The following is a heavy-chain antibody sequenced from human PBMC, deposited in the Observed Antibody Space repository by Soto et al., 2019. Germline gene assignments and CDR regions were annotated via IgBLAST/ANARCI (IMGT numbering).Heavy chain of an antibody. CDR1: GFTFTTYC. J-gene: IGHJ2*01. CDR3: AKDGRDYGGSGHGYFDL. D-gene: IGHD4-17*01. Sequence: EVQVLESGGGLVQPGGSLRLSCAASGFTFTTYCMAWVRQAPGKGLEWVTAISGSGGRTDYADSVKGRFIISRDNSMTTLYLQMNSLRAEATAVYYCAKDGRDYGGSGHGYFDLWGRGTLVTVSA. V-gene: IGHV3-23*01. CDR2: ISGSGGRT.